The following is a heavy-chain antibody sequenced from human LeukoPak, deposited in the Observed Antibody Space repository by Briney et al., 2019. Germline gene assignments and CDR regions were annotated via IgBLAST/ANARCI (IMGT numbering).Heavy chain of an antibody. D-gene: IGHD3-22*01. CDR1: GFTFSSYG. CDR3: AKDYRYYHDSSGYLI. CDR2: IRYDGSNK. Sequence: PGGSLRLSCAASGFTFSSYGMHWVRQAPGKGLEWVAFIRYDGSNKYYADSVKGRFTISRDNSKNTLYLQMNSLRAEDTAVYYCAKDYRYYHDSSGYLIWGQGTMVTVPS. J-gene: IGHJ3*02. V-gene: IGHV3-30*02.